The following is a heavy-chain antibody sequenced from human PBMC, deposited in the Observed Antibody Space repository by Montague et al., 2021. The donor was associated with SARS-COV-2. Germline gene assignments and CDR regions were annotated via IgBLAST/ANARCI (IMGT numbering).Heavy chain of an antibody. D-gene: IGHD5-18*01. V-gene: IGHV3-48*03. Sequence: SLRLSCAASGFDFTSSEINWVRQAPGKGLEWVSYISTSGTLPSYMDSVKGRFTISRDNAKKSLYLQMDSLRAEDTAVYFCAREAVAYSHVYTYWYFDLWGRGTLVTVSS. CDR2: ISTSGTLP. CDR3: AREAVAYSHVYTYWYFDL. CDR1: GFDFTSSE. J-gene: IGHJ2*01.